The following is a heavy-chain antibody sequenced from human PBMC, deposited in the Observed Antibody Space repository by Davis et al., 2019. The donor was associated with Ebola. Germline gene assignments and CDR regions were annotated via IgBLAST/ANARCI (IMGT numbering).Heavy chain of an antibody. Sequence: ASVKVSCKASGYTFTSYGISWVRQATGQGLEWMGWMNPNSGNTGYAQKFQGRVTMTRNTSISTAYMELSSLRSEDTAVYYCARCHYYGSGSYPEGYYGMDVWGQGTTVTVSS. J-gene: IGHJ6*02. CDR1: GYTFTSYG. V-gene: IGHV1-8*02. CDR3: ARCHYYGSGSYPEGYYGMDV. D-gene: IGHD3-10*01. CDR2: MNPNSGNT.